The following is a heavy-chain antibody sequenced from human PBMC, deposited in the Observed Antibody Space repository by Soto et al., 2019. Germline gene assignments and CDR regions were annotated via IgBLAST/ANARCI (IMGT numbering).Heavy chain of an antibody. CDR3: ARGQEGIVATH. D-gene: IGHD5-12*01. Sequence: QVQLQQWGAGLLKPSETLSLTCAVNGGSLTGYYWSWIRQPPGKGLEWIGEIKDGGSTNYSPSLRSRVTISADTSKNQFSLRLNSETAADTAVYFCARGQEGIVATHWDQGTLVTVSS. CDR1: GGSLTGYY. J-gene: IGHJ4*02. V-gene: IGHV4-34*01. CDR2: IKDGGST.